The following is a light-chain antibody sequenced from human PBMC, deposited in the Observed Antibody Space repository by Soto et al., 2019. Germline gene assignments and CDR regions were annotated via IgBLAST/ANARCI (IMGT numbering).Light chain of an antibody. CDR3: QQFDNSRLT. V-gene: IGKV3-20*01. CDR1: QIVNSDF. Sequence: EIVFTQSPGTLSFSAVESATLSCRASQIVNSDFLTWYQQRPGQAPRLLIYGASSRATGVPDRFSGSGSGTDFTLTISRLEPEDFAVYYCQQFDNSRLTFGGGTKVDIK. J-gene: IGKJ4*01. CDR2: GAS.